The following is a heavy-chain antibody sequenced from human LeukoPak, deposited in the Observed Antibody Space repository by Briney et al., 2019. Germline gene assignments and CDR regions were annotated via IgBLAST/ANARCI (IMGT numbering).Heavy chain of an antibody. Sequence: GGSLRLSCTAFGFTFSAYAMHWVRQAPGKGLEWVAFIRYNGGKEHHADSVKGRFTISRDNSKNTLYLQMNSLRAEDTAVYYCAKVSSSCPDCSFDSWGQGTLVTVSS. D-gene: IGHD6-13*01. CDR2: IRYNGGKE. CDR1: GFTFSAYA. CDR3: AKVSSSCPDCSFDS. V-gene: IGHV3-30*02. J-gene: IGHJ4*02.